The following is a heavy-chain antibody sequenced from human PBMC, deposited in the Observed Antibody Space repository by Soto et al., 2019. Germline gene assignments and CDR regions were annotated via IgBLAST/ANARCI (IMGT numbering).Heavy chain of an antibody. Sequence: QVQLVESGGGVVQPGRSLRLSCAASGFTFSSYGMHWVRQAPGKGLEWVAVIWYDGSNKYYADSVKGRFTISRDNSKNTLYLQMNSLRAEDTAVYYCARVGYYDSIGRDAFDIWGQGTMVTVSS. CDR1: GFTFSSYG. CDR3: ARVGYYDSIGRDAFDI. D-gene: IGHD3-22*01. J-gene: IGHJ3*02. CDR2: IWYDGSNK. V-gene: IGHV3-33*01.